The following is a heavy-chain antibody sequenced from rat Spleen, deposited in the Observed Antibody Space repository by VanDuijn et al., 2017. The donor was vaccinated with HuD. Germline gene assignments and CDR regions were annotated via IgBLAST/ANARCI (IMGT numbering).Heavy chain of an antibody. CDR1: GFTFNNYW. V-gene: IGHV5-31*01. CDR3: ARRHYGYTDYFDY. Sequence: EVQLVESGGGLVRPGRSLKLSCVASGFTFNNYWMTWIRQAPGKGLEWVATISYGDSSGHSSTYYRDSVKGRFTISRDNAKSTLSLQMDSLRSEDTATYYCARRHYGYTDYFDYWGQGVMVTVSS. CDR2: ISYGDSSGHSST. J-gene: IGHJ2*01. D-gene: IGHD1-9*01.